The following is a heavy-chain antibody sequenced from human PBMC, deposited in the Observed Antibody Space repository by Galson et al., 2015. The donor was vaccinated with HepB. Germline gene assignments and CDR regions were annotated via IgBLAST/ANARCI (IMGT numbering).Heavy chain of an antibody. Sequence: SLSLSCAASGFTFSSYAMHWVRQAPGKGLEWVAVISYDGSNKYYADSVKGRFTISRDNSKNTLYLQMNSLRAEDTAVYYCARVPDPVAGPLDYWGQGTLVTVSS. CDR3: ARVPDPVAGPLDY. CDR1: GFTFSSYA. CDR2: ISYDGSNK. V-gene: IGHV3-30-3*01. D-gene: IGHD6-19*01. J-gene: IGHJ4*02.